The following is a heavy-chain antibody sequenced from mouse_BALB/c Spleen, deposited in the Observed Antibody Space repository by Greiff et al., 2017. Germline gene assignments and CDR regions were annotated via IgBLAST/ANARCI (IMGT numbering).Heavy chain of an antibody. D-gene: IGHD1-1*01. J-gene: IGHJ3*01. CDR2: ISYSGST. Sequence: VQLKESGPGLVKPSQSLSLTCTVTGYSITSDYAWNWIRQFPGNKLEWMGYISYSGSTSYNPSLKSRISITRDTSKNQFFLQLNSVTTEDTATYYCASPHYYGSSYLFAYWGQGTLVTVSA. CDR3: ASPHYYGSSYLFAY. CDR1: GYSITSDYA. V-gene: IGHV3-2*02.